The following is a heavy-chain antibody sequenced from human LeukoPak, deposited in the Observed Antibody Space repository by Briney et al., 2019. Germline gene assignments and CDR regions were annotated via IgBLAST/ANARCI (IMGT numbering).Heavy chain of an antibody. J-gene: IGHJ4*02. Sequence: PGGSLRLSCAASGFTFGNYWMHWVRQAPGKGLVWVSSISSTSTYMYYADSVKGRFTISRDNAKNSLFLQMNSLRAEDTAVYYCARNTFCSSSSCQTALDYWGQGTLVTVSS. CDR1: GFTFGNYW. V-gene: IGHV3-21*01. D-gene: IGHD2-15*01. CDR2: ISSTSTYM. CDR3: ARNTFCSSSSCQTALDY.